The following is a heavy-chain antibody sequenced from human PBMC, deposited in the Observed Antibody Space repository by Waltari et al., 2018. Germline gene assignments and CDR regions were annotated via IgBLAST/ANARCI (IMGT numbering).Heavy chain of an antibody. CDR3: GRARVQGVKYFDY. D-gene: IGHD3-10*01. CDR2: IDSDGSST. J-gene: IGHJ4*02. Sequence: VQLRASGGGLVQPGGSPRLSCTAPGFTVSTYWMHWVRHGPGTGLLWVSRIDSDGSSTSYEDSVRGRFTISRDNAKNTLYLQMNSVRDEDTAVYYCGRARVQGVKYFDYWGRGTLVTVSS. V-gene: IGHV3-74*01. CDR1: GFTVSTYW.